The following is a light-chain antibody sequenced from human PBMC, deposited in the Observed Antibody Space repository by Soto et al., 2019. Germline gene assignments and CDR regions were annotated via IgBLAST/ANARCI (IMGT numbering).Light chain of an antibody. Sequence: EIVMTQSPATLSVSPGERATLTCRASQSVSSSLAWYQQKPGQAPRLLTYGASTRATGIPARFSGSRSGTEFTLTISSLQSEDFAVYYCQQYNNWPLYTFGQGTKVDIK. V-gene: IGKV3-15*01. CDR3: QQYNNWPLYT. CDR1: QSVSSS. CDR2: GAS. J-gene: IGKJ2*01.